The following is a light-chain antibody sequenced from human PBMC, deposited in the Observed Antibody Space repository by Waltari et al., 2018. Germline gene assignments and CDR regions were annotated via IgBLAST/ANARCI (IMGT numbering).Light chain of an antibody. V-gene: IGLV1-47*01. CDR3: VAWDDSLSATV. Sequence: QSVLTQPPSASGTPGQRVTISCSGSSSTIGSNYVYWYQHLPGTAPKLPIYRSDQRPSGVPDRFSGSKSGTSASLAISELRSEDEADYYCVAWDDSLSATVFGGGTKLTVL. CDR2: RSD. J-gene: IGLJ3*02. CDR1: SSTIGSNY.